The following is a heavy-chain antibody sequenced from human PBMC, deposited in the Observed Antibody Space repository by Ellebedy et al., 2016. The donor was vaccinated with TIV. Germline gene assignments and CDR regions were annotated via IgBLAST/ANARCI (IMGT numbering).Heavy chain of an antibody. J-gene: IGHJ5*02. D-gene: IGHD3-10*01. CDR2: IKEDGSEK. CDR3: ARVPWGSGAFNWFDP. Sequence: GESLKISCAASGFTFSSYWMSWVRQAPGKGLEWVANIKEDGSEKYYVDSVKGRFTISRDNAKNSLYLQMNSLRAEDTAVYYCARVPWGSGAFNWFDPWGQGTLVTVSS. V-gene: IGHV3-7*01. CDR1: GFTFSSYW.